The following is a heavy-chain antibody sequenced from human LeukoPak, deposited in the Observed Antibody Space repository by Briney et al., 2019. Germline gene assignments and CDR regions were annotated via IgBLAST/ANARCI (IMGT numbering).Heavy chain of an antibody. J-gene: IGHJ4*02. Sequence: GGSLRLSCAASGFTFDNYAMHWVRQAPGKGLEWVSGITWNSGSIDYADSVRGRFTISRDNAKNSLYLQMNSLRAEDTAVYYCAKSGDWSSKTFDYWGQGTLVTVSS. V-gene: IGHV3-9*01. CDR1: GFTFDNYA. CDR3: AKSGDWSSKTFDY. D-gene: IGHD2-21*02. CDR2: ITWNSGSI.